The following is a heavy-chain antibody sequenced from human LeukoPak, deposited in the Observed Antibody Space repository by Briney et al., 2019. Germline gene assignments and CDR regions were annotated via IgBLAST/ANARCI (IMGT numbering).Heavy chain of an antibody. CDR3: ARGHDYGDYVNWFDP. CDR2: ISAYNGNT. D-gene: IGHD4-17*01. V-gene: IGHV1-18*01. Sequence: GASVNVSCKASGYTFTSYGISWVRQAPGQGLEGMGWISAYNGNTNYAQTLQGRVTMTTDTSTSTAYMELRSLRSDDTAVYYCARGHDYGDYVNWFDPWGQGTLVTVSS. CDR1: GYTFTSYG. J-gene: IGHJ5*02.